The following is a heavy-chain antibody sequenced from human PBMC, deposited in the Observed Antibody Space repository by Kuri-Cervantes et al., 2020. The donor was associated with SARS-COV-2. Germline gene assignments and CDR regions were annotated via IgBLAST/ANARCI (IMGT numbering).Heavy chain of an antibody. CDR3: ARDQGLYSSSSHPEGYYYGMDV. J-gene: IGHJ6*02. V-gene: IGHV3-30-3*01. CDR1: GFTFSSYA. D-gene: IGHD6-6*01. Sequence: GESLKISCAASGFTFSSYAMHWVRQAPGKGLEWVAVISHDGSNKYYADSVRGRFTISRDNSKNTLYLQMNSLRAEDTAVYYCARDQGLYSSSSHPEGYYYGMDVWGQGTTVTVSS. CDR2: ISHDGSNK.